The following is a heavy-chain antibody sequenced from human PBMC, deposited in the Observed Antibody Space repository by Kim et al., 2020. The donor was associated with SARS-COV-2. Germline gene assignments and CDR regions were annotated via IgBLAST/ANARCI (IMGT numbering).Heavy chain of an antibody. D-gene: IGHD6-13*01. Sequence: SETLSLTCTVSGGSISSYYWSWIRQPPGKGLEWIGYIYYSGSTNYNLSLKSRVTISVDTSKNQFSLKLSSVTAADTAVYYCASGRGMAATFDYWGQGTLVTVSS. J-gene: IGHJ4*02. CDR1: GGSISSYY. CDR3: ASGRGMAATFDY. V-gene: IGHV4-59*01. CDR2: IYYSGST.